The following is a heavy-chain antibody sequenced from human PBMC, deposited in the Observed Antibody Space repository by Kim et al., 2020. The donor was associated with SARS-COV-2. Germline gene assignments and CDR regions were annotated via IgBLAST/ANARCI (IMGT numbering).Heavy chain of an antibody. D-gene: IGHD1-26*01. V-gene: IGHV4-39*01. Sequence: PPLKSRVTISVDTSKNQFSLKLSSVTAADTAVYYCARWVGATSYYYYGMDVWGQGTTVTVSS. CDR3: ARWVGATSYYYYGMDV. J-gene: IGHJ6*02.